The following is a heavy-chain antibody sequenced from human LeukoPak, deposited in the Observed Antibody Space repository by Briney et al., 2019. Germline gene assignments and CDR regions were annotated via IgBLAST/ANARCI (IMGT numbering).Heavy chain of an antibody. V-gene: IGHV3-21*01. CDR2: ISSSSSYI. Sequence: GGSLRLSCVGSGFTFRSHAMSWVRQAPGKGLEWVSSISSSSSYIYYADSVKGRFTISRDNAKNSLYLQMNSLRAEDTAVYYCARDRARSYYYDSSGYPKHFDYWGQGTLVTVSS. J-gene: IGHJ4*02. CDR3: ARDRARSYYYDSSGYPKHFDY. D-gene: IGHD3-22*01. CDR1: GFTFRSHA.